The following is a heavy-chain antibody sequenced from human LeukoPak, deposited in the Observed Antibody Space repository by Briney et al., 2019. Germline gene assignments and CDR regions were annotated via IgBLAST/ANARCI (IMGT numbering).Heavy chain of an antibody. V-gene: IGHV1-18*01. CDR2: ISAYNGNT. CDR3: ARDLMSDSSGLPHF. Sequence: RASVKVSCKASGYTFTSYGISWVRQAPGQGLEWMGWISAYNGNTNYAQKLQGRVTMTTDTSTSTAYMELRSLRSDDTAVYYCARDLMSDSSGLPHFWGQGTLVTVSS. D-gene: IGHD3-22*01. J-gene: IGHJ4*02. CDR1: GYTFTSYG.